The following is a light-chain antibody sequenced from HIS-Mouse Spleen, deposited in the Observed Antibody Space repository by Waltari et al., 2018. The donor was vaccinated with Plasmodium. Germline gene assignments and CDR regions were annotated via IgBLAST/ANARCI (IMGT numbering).Light chain of an antibody. V-gene: IGKV3-20*01. CDR3: QQYNNWSFT. CDR1: QSVRSSY. J-gene: IGKJ3*01. CDR2: GAS. Sequence: ELVLTQSPGNLSLSPGERATLSCRASQSVRSSYLARYQQKPGQAPRLLIYGASSRATGIPDRFSGSGSGTEFTLTISGLQSEDFAVYYCQQYNNWSFTFGPGTKVDIK.